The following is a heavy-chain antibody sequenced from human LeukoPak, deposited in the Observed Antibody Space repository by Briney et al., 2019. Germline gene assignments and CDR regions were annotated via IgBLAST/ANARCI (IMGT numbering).Heavy chain of an antibody. CDR2: INPNSGGT. J-gene: IGHJ6*02. CDR1: GYTFTGYY. D-gene: IGHD6-19*01. V-gene: IGHV1-2*02. Sequence: GASVKVSCKASGYTFTGYYMHWVRQAPGQGLEWMGWINPNSGGTNYAQKFQGRVTMTRDMSISTAYMELSRLRSDDTAVYYCARSGLGGSGWSPYYYYYGMDVWGQGTTVTVSS. CDR3: ARSGLGGSGWSPYYYYYGMDV.